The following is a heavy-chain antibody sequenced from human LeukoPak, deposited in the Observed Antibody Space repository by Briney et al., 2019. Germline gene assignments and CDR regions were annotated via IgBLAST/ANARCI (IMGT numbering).Heavy chain of an antibody. CDR3: ARGGVYDFWSGHDFYGMDV. D-gene: IGHD3-3*01. Sequence: ASVKVSCKASGYTFTSYDINWVRQATGQGLEWMRWMNPNSGNTGYAQKFQGRVTMTRNTSISTAYMELSSLRSEDTAVYYCARGGVYDFWSGHDFYGMDVWGQGTTVTVSS. V-gene: IGHV1-8*01. J-gene: IGHJ6*02. CDR1: GYTFTSYD. CDR2: MNPNSGNT.